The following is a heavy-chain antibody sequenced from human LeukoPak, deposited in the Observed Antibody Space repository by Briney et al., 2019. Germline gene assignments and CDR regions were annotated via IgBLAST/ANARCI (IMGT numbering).Heavy chain of an antibody. Sequence: ASVKVSCKASGYTFTGYYMHWVRQAPGQGLEWMGWINPNSGGTNYAQKFQGRVTMTRDMSISTAYMELSSLRSEDTAVYYCARDYGGKRVFDYWGQGTLVTVSS. CDR3: ARDYGGKRVFDY. CDR1: GYTFTGYY. V-gene: IGHV1-2*02. J-gene: IGHJ4*02. CDR2: INPNSGGT. D-gene: IGHD4-23*01.